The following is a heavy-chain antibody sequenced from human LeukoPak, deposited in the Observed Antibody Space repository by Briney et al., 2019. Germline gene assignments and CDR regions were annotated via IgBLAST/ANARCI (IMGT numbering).Heavy chain of an antibody. CDR3: ARDPLGRGPYYFDY. Sequence: GASVKVSCKASGYTFTSYAIHWVRQAPGQRLEWMGWINAGNGNTEYSQKFQGRVTITRDTSASTAYMELRSLRSDDTAVYYCARDPLGRGPYYFDYWGQGTLVTVSS. CDR2: INAGNGNT. CDR1: GYTFTSYA. J-gene: IGHJ4*02. D-gene: IGHD7-27*01. V-gene: IGHV1-3*01.